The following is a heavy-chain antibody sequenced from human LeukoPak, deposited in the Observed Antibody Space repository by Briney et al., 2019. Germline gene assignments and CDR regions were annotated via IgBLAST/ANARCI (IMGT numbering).Heavy chain of an antibody. CDR1: GYTFTGYY. CDR3: ARLIPYCSSTSCPPAYFDY. J-gene: IGHJ4*02. Sequence: ASVKVSCKASGYTFTGYYMHWVRQAPGQGLEWMGWINPNSGGTNYAQKFQGRVTMTRDTSISTAYMELSRLRSDDTAVYYCARLIPYCSSTSCPPAYFDYWGQGTLVTVSS. D-gene: IGHD2-2*01. V-gene: IGHV1-2*02. CDR2: INPNSGGT.